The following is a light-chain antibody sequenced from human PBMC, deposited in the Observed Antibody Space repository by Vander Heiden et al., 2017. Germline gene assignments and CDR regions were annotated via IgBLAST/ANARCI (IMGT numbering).Light chain of an antibody. Sequence: DIQMTQPPSSLSASVGDRVTITCRASQNINNYLNWYQQKPGKVPKLLIYAASSLLSGVPSRFSDNGSGTDFTLTISGLLPEDFATYYCQESHSTPPWTFGQGTKVEIK. V-gene: IGKV1-39*01. CDR2: AAS. CDR3: QESHSTPPWT. CDR1: QNINNY. J-gene: IGKJ1*01.